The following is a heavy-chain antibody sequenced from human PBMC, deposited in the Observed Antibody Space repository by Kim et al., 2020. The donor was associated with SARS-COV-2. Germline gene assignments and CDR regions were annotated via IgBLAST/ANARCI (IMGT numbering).Heavy chain of an antibody. CDR3: ARGGRWLQFSYGTFYFDY. J-gene: IGHJ4*02. CDR2: INPNSGDT. Sequence: ASVKVSCKASGYTFTDYYMHWVRQAPGQGLEWMGRINPNSGDTNYAQKFQGRVTMTRDTSISTAYMELSRLRSDDTAVFYCARGGRWLQFSYGTFYFDYWGQGTLVTVSS. D-gene: IGHD5-12*01. V-gene: IGHV1-2*06. CDR1: GYTFTDYY.